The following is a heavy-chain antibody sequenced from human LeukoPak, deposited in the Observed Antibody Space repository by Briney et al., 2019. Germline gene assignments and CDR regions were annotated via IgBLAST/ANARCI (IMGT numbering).Heavy chain of an antibody. CDR2: SNSDGSNT. D-gene: IGHD3-22*01. CDR3: ARGLEPNYYYDSSGSFDY. CDR1: GFTFSSYW. J-gene: IGHJ4*02. Sequence: GGSLRLSCAASGFTFSSYWMHWVRQAPGKGLVWVSRSNSDGSNTNYADSVKGRFTISRDNAKNTLYLQMNSLRAEDTAVYYCARGLEPNYYYDSSGSFDYWGQGTLVTVSS. V-gene: IGHV3-74*01.